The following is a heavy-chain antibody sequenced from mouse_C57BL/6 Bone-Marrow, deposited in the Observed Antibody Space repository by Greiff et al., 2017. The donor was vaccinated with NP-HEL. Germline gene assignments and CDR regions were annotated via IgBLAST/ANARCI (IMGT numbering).Heavy chain of an antibody. CDR2: INPNNGGT. J-gene: IGHJ2*01. Sequence: EVQLQQSGPELVKPGASVKISCKASGYTFTDYYMNWVKQSHGKSLEWIGDINPNNGGTSYNQKFKGKATLTVDKSSSTAYMELRSLTSEDSAVYYCARGYDGYWGYWGQGTTLTVSS. CDR1: GYTFTDYY. CDR3: ARGYDGYWGY. V-gene: IGHV1-26*01. D-gene: IGHD2-3*01.